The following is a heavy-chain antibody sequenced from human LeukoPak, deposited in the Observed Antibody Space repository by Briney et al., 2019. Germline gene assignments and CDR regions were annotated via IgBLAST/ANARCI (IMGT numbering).Heavy chain of an antibody. Sequence: GASVKVSCKASGYTFTSYDINWVRQATGQGLEWMGWMNPNSGNTGYAQKFEGRVTITRNTSISTAYMELSSLRSEDTAVYYCARGGWLGTMIVVAAKRPRRYAFDIWGQGTMVTVSS. V-gene: IGHV1-8*03. CDR1: GYTFTSYD. J-gene: IGHJ3*02. CDR3: ARGGWLGTMIVVAAKRPRRYAFDI. CDR2: MNPNSGNT. D-gene: IGHD3-22*01.